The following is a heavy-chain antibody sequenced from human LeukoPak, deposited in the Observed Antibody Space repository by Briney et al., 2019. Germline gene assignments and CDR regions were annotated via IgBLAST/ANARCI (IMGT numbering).Heavy chain of an antibody. J-gene: IGHJ5*02. Sequence: SETLSLTCTVSGYSISSGYYWGWIRQPPGKGLEWIGSIYHSGSTYYNPSLKSRVTISVDTSKNQFSLKLSSVTAADTAVYYCARGLLSRDYVWGSYRHPRNWFDPWGQGTLVTVSS. CDR3: ARGLLSRDYVWGSYRHPRNWFDP. V-gene: IGHV4-38-2*02. CDR2: IYHSGST. D-gene: IGHD3-16*02. CDR1: GYSISSGYY.